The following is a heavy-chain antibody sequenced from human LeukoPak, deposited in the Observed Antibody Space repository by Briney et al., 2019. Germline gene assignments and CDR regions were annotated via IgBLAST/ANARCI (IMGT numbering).Heavy chain of an antibody. Sequence: SVKVSCKASGGTFSSYAISWVRQAPGQRLEWMGGIIPIFGTANYAQKFQGRVTITTDESTSTAYMELSSLRSEDTAVYYCAREVSIAVAGYYFDYWGQGTLVTVSS. V-gene: IGHV1-69*05. CDR3: AREVSIAVAGYYFDY. CDR1: GGTFSSYA. D-gene: IGHD6-19*01. CDR2: IIPIFGTA. J-gene: IGHJ4*02.